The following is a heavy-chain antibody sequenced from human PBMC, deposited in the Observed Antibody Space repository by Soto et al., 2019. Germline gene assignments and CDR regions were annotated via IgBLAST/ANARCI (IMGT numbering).Heavy chain of an antibody. Sequence: GESLKISCQCSGYSFTSYWIGWVRQLPGKGLEWMGIIYPGDSDTRYSPSFQGQVTISADKSISTAYLQWSSLKASDTAMYYCAKDGGGSYYYYYGMDVWGQGTTVTVS. CDR1: GYSFTSYW. D-gene: IGHD3-16*01. J-gene: IGHJ6*02. CDR2: IYPGDSDT. V-gene: IGHV5-51*01. CDR3: AKDGGGSYYYYYGMDV.